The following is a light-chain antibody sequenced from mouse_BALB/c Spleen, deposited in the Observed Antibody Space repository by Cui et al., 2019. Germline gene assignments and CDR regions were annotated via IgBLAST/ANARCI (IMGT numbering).Light chain of an antibody. J-gene: IGKJ2*01. CDR3: HQYHRSPYT. V-gene: IGKV4-74*01. CDR2: STS. Sequence: QIVLTQFPAIMAESLGERVTMTCTASSSVSSSYLHWYQQKPGSSPKLWIYSTSNLASGVPARFSGSGSGTSYSLTISSMEAEDAATYYCHQYHRSPYTFGGGTKLEIK. CDR1: SSVSSSY.